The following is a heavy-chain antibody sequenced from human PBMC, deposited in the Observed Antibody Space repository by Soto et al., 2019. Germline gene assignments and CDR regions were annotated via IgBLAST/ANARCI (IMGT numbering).Heavy chain of an antibody. Sequence: QLLESGGGFVQPGGSLRLSCVASGFTFSNFAMAWVRQAPGEGLEWVSAISGSGDDTFYADSMKGRFTISRDNSKDTLYLPINPLRAEDTAVYYCAKPTPKTGTTCGFWGQGTLVTV. CDR3: AKPTPKTGTTCGF. D-gene: IGHD1-1*01. J-gene: IGHJ4*02. CDR1: GFTFSNFA. V-gene: IGHV3-23*01. CDR2: ISGSGDDT.